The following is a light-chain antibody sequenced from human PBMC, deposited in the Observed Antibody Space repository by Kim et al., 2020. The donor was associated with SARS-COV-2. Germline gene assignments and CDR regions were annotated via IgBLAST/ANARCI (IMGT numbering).Light chain of an antibody. CDR1: QSVGNS. V-gene: IGKV3-15*01. CDR2: GAS. J-gene: IGKJ3*01. Sequence: EIVMTQSPATLSVSPGERATLSCRASQSVGNSLAWYKQKPGQAPRLLISGASTRATGIPARFSGGGSGTEFTLTISSLQSEDVAVYYCQQYNNWPLTFGPGTKVDIK. CDR3: QQYNNWPLT.